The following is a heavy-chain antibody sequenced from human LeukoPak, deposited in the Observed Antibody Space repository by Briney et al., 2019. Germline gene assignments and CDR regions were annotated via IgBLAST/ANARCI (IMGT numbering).Heavy chain of an antibody. Sequence: SETLSLTCTVSGGPISSGSYYWSWIRQPAGKGLEWIGRIYTSGSTNYNPSLKSRVTISVDTSKNQFSLKLSSVTAADTAVYYCARGTMAPYYYYYMDVWGKGTTVTVSS. CDR1: GGPISSGSYY. J-gene: IGHJ6*03. V-gene: IGHV4-61*02. CDR3: ARGTMAPYYYYYMDV. CDR2: IYTSGST. D-gene: IGHD3-10*01.